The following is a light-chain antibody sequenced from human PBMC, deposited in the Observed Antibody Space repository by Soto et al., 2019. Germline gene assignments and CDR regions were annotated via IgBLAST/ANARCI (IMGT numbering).Light chain of an antibody. V-gene: IGKV1-5*03. J-gene: IGKJ1*01. CDR2: RAS. CDR3: QQYNNYPRT. CDR1: QSVDTW. Sequence: DIQMTQFPSTLSASVGDRVTITCRASQSVDTWLAWYQQKPGKAPSLLIYRASSLESGVPSRFSGSGFGTEFTLTIRSLQPDDFATYYCQQYNNYPRTFGQGTKVEVK.